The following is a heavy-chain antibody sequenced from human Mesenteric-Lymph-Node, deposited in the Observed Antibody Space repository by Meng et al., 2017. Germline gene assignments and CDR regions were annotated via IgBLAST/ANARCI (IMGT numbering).Heavy chain of an antibody. Sequence: HVPRQESGPGLVKPTQTLAFTCTVSGDLITRGDYAWNWIRQPPGKGLEWIGYIYYSGSTYYNPSLKRLVTISVDTSKNQFSLKLSSVTAADTAVYYCARGVAAAGNFDYWGQGTLVTVSS. CDR1: GDLITRGDYA. CDR2: IYYSGST. V-gene: IGHV4-31*01. D-gene: IGHD6-13*01. J-gene: IGHJ4*02. CDR3: ARGVAAAGNFDY.